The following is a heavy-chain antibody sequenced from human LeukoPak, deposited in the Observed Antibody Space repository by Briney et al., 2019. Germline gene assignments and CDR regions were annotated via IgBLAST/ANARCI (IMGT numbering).Heavy chain of an antibody. V-gene: IGHV4-39*07. CDR1: GGSISSGSYY. J-gene: IGHJ5*02. CDR2: INHSGST. CDR3: ARLKWELLGWFDP. D-gene: IGHD1-26*01. Sequence: SQTPSLTCTVSGGSISSGSYYWSWIRQPPGKGLEWIGEINHSGSTNYNPSLKSRVTISVDTSKNQFSLKLSSVTAADTAVYYCARLKWELLGWFDPWGQGTLVTVSS.